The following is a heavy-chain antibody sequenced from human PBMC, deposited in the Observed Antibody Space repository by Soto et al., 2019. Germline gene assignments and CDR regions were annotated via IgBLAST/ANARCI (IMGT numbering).Heavy chain of an antibody. CDR3: ARGVRGHYGFDV. CDR1: GFTFSDYW. D-gene: IGHD3-10*01. V-gene: IGHV3-74*01. CDR2: IKFDGSSA. J-gene: IGHJ3*01. Sequence: EVQLVESGGGLVQPGGSLRLSCPASGFTFSDYWIHWVRQAPGKGLVWVSRIKFDGSSANYADSVKGRFTISRDNARDTVYLQMNSLRAEDTAVYYCARGVRGHYGFDVWGQGTMVTVSS.